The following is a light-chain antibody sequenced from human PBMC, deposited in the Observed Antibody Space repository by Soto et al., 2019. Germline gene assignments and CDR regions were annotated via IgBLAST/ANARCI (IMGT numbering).Light chain of an antibody. CDR1: QTVFYGINKKSY. CDR2: WAS. J-gene: IGKJ4*01. CDR3: QQSYSPPLT. V-gene: IGKV4-1*01. Sequence: DIVMTQSPDSLAVSLGERATMHCKSSQTVFYGINKKSYLAWYQHKPGQPPKLLIYWASTRESGVPDRFSGSGSGTDFTLTINSLQAEDVAVYYCQQSYSPPLTFGGGTKVEIK.